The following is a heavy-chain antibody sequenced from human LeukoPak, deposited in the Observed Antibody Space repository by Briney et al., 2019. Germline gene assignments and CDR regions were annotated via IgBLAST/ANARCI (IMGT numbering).Heavy chain of an antibody. CDR1: GFTFSSYA. V-gene: IGHV3-23*01. CDR3: AKDPPQLWTGLPYYGMDV. D-gene: IGHD5-18*01. CDR2: ISGSGGST. Sequence: GGSLRLSCAASGFTFSSYAMSWVRQAPGKGLEWVSAISGSGGSTYYADSVKGRFTISRDNSKNTLYLQMNSLRAEDTAVYYCAKDPPQLWTGLPYYGMDVWGQGTTVTVSS. J-gene: IGHJ6*02.